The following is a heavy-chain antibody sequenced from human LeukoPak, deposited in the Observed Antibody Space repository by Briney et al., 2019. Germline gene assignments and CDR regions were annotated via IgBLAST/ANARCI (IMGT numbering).Heavy chain of an antibody. CDR2: IKQDGSEK. CDR1: GFTFSSYW. Sequence: GGSLRLSCAASGFTFSSYWMSWVRQAPGKGLEWVANIKQDGSEKYYVDSVKGRFTISRDNAKNSLYLQMNSLRAEDTAVYYCARDQEDYDSSGYPYYFDYWGQGTLVTVSS. D-gene: IGHD3-22*01. J-gene: IGHJ4*02. V-gene: IGHV3-7*01. CDR3: ARDQEDYDSSGYPYYFDY.